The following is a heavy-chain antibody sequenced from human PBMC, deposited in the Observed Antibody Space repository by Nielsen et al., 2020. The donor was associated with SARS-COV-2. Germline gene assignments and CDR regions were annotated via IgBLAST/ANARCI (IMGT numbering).Heavy chain of an antibody. V-gene: IGHV3-30*04. CDR1: GFTFSSYA. Sequence: GESLKISCAASGFTFSSYAMHWVRQAPGKGLEWVAVISYDGSNKYYADSVKGRFTISRDNSKNSLYLQMNSLRTEDTALYYCAKNRPEEPYDYDGMDVWGQGTTVTVSS. CDR2: ISYDGSNK. CDR3: AKNRPEEPYDYDGMDV. D-gene: IGHD1-14*01. J-gene: IGHJ6*02.